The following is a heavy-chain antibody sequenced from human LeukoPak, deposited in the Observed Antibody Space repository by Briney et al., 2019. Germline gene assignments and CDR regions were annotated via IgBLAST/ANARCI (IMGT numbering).Heavy chain of an antibody. J-gene: IGHJ5*02. Sequence: GVLVKVSCKSSGGTFSRYAISWVRQAPGQGLEWMGRIIPILGIANYAQKFQGRVTITADKSTSTAYMELSSLRSEDTAVYYCATTPHLGYCSSTSCYSWFDPWGQGTLVTVSS. D-gene: IGHD2-2*01. V-gene: IGHV1-69*04. CDR2: IIPILGIA. CDR1: GGTFSRYA. CDR3: ATTPHLGYCSSTSCYSWFDP.